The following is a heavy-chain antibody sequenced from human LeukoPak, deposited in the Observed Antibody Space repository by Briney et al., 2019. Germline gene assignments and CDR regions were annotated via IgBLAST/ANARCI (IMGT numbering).Heavy chain of an antibody. V-gene: IGHV1-69*13. CDR1: GYTLTELS. Sequence: ASMKVSCKVSGYTLTELSMHWVRQAPGQGLEWMGGIIPIFGTANYAQKFQGRVTITADESTSTAYMELSSLRSEDTAVYYCARAHREYYDSSGPSFFPSDYWGQGTWSPSPQ. D-gene: IGHD3-22*01. J-gene: IGHJ4*02. CDR3: ARAHREYYDSSGPSFFPSDY. CDR2: IIPIFGTA.